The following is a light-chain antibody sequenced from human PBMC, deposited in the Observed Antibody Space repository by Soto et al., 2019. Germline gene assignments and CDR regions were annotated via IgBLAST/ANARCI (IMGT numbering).Light chain of an antibody. CDR2: DVS. J-gene: IGLJ1*01. V-gene: IGLV2-14*03. CDR1: SSDVGGYNY. CDR3: SSYTSSTTEV. Sequence: QSVLTQPASVSGSPGQSITISCTGTSSDVGGYNYVSWYQHHPGKAPKLMIYDVSSRPSGVSYRFSGSKSGNTASLTISGLQAEDEADYYCSSYTSSTTEVFGPGTKLTVL.